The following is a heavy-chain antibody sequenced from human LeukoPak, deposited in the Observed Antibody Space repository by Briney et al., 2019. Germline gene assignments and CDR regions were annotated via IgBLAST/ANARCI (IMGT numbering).Heavy chain of an antibody. CDR2: ISWNSGSI. V-gene: IGHV3-9*01. CDR1: GFTFDDYA. D-gene: IGHD6-19*01. CDR3: AKGPGIAVAGAIDY. J-gene: IGHJ4*02. Sequence: GRSLRLSCAASGFTFDDYAMHWVRQAPGKGLEWVSGISWNSGSIGYADSVKGRFTISRDNAKNSLYLQMSSLRAEDTALYFCAKGPGIAVAGAIDYWGQGTLVTVSS.